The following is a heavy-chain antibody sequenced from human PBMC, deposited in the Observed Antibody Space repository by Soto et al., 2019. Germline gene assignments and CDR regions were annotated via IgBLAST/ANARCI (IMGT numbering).Heavy chain of an antibody. Sequence: SETLSLTCTVSGGSISSYYWSWIRQPPGKGLEWIGYIYYSGSTNYNPSLKSRVTISVDTSKNQFSLKLSSVAAADTAVYYCARARLSRSWWFDPWGQGTLVTVS. CDR3: ARARLSRSWWFDP. CDR2: IYYSGST. CDR1: GGSISSYY. J-gene: IGHJ5*02. V-gene: IGHV4-59*01. D-gene: IGHD3-10*01.